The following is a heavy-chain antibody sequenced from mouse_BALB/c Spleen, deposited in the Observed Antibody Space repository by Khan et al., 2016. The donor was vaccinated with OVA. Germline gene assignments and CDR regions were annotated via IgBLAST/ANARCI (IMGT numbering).Heavy chain of an antibody. J-gene: IGHJ3*01. CDR1: GFTFIDYG. CDR2: ISSVAYSI. V-gene: IGHV5-15*02. Sequence: EVELVASGGGLVQPGGSRKLSCAASGFTFIDYGMAWVRQTPGKGPEWIAFISSVAYSIYYADTVTGRFTISRENAKNTLYLEMSSLRYDATAMYYCARGGFAYWGQGTLVTVSA. CDR3: ARGGFAY.